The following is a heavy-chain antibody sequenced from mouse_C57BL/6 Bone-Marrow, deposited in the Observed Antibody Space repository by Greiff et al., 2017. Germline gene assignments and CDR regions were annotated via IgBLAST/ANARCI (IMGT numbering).Heavy chain of an antibody. CDR2: FNPGSGGT. D-gene: IGHD1-1*01. V-gene: IGHV1-54*01. J-gene: IGHJ1*03. CDR1: GYAFTNYL. Sequence: QVQLQQSGAELVRPGTSVKVSCKAPGYAFTNYLIEWVKQRPGQGLEGIGVFNPGSGGTNYNEKFKGKATLTADKSSSTAYMQLSSLTSEDSAVYVCARWVYYYGSRYFDVWGTGTTVTVSS. CDR3: ARWVYYYGSRYFDV.